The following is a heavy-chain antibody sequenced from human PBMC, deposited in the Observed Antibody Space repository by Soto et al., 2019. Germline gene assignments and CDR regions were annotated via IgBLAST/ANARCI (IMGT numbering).Heavy chain of an antibody. V-gene: IGHV1-8*01. J-gene: IGHJ4*02. CDR3: ARDSITIFGAVNPYYFDY. CDR1: GYTFTSYD. D-gene: IGHD3-3*01. Sequence: ASVKVSCKASGYTFTSYDINWVRQATGQGLEWMGWMNPNSGGTDYAQKLQGRVTMTTDTSTSTAYMELRSLRSDDTAVYYCARDSITIFGAVNPYYFDYWGQGTLVTVSS. CDR2: MNPNSGGT.